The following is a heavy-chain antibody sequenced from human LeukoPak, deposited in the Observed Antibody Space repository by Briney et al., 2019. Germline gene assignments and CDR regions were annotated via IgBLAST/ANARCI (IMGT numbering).Heavy chain of an antibody. Sequence: SETLSLTCTSSGGSFSSGRYYWAWIRQPPGKGLEWIGNIYYNGRTSGRTYYNPSLKSRVTISLDTSKNQFSLNLSSVTAADTAVYYCARTPDVEFDYWGQGTLVSVSS. J-gene: IGHJ4*02. CDR3: ARTPDVEFDY. CDR1: GGSFSSGRYY. CDR2: IYYNGRTSGRT. V-gene: IGHV4-39*07.